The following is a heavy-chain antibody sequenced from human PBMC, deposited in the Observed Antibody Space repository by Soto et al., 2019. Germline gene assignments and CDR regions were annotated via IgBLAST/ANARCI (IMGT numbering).Heavy chain of an antibody. CDR1: GGSVSSGSYY. Sequence: QVQLQESGPGLVKPSETLSLTCTVSGGSVSSGSYYWSWIRQPPGKGLEWIGYIYYSETTNYNPSLQSRVTISVDTSKNQLSLKLNSVTAADTAVYYCASYNWNDDGDYWGQGTLVTVSS. D-gene: IGHD1-20*01. J-gene: IGHJ4*02. V-gene: IGHV4-61*01. CDR3: ASYNWNDDGDY. CDR2: IYYSETT.